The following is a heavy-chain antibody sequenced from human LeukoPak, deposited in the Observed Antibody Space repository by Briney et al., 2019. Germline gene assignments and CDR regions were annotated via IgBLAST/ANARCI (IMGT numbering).Heavy chain of an antibody. V-gene: IGHV4-39*01. CDR3: ARQYCSSPTCYLFALYAFDI. D-gene: IGHD2-2*01. J-gene: IGHJ3*02. Sequence: SETLCLTCTVSGGSISSSSYYWGWIRQPPGKGLEWIGSIYYRGSIYYNPSLKSRVTISVDTSKNQFSLKLSSVTAADTAVYYCARQYCSSPTCYLFALYAFDIWGQGTMVTVSS. CDR2: IYYRGSI. CDR1: GGSISSSSYY.